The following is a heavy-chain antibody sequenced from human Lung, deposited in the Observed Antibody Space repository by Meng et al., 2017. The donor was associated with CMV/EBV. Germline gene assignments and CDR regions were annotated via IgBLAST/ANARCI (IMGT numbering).Heavy chain of an antibody. CDR1: GFTFSDYA. J-gene: IGHJ4*02. V-gene: IGHV3-23*03. D-gene: IGHD3-3*01. CDR3: AKGGEWLALDY. Sequence: GGSLRLXCVASGFTFSDYAMTWVRQAPGKGLEWVSTIYSGGISTFYADSVKGRFTISRDSSKNTLYLQMNSLRAEDTALYYCAKGGEWLALDYWGQGTLVTVSS. CDR2: IYSGGIST.